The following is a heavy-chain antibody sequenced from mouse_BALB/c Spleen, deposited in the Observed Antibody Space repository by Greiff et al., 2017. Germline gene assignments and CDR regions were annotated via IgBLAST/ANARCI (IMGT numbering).Heavy chain of an antibody. CDR3: APHYYIGYDGYNAMDY. CDR2: ISSGGSYT. CDR1: GFTFSSYA. J-gene: IGHJ4*01. Sequence: EVQVVESGGGLVKPGGSLKLSCAASGFTFSSYAMSWVRQSPEKRLEWVAEISSGGSYTYYPDTVTGRFTISRDNAKNTLYLEMSSLRSEDTAMYYCAPHYYIGYDGYNAMDYWGQGTSVTVSS. D-gene: IGHD2-2*01. V-gene: IGHV5-9-4*01.